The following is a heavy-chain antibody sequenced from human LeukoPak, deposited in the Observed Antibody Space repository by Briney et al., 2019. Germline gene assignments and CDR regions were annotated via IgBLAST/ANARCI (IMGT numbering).Heavy chain of an antibody. V-gene: IGHV3-30*14. J-gene: IGHJ4*02. Sequence: PGGSLRLSCAASGFTFSSYWMSWVRQAPGKGLEWVAVISYDGSNKYYADSVKGRFTISRDNSKNTLYLQMNSLRAEDTAVYYCARDSPNYYGSGSYLSLFDYWGQGTLVTVSS. CDR3: ARDSPNYYGSGSYLSLFDY. CDR1: GFTFSSYW. CDR2: ISYDGSNK. D-gene: IGHD3-10*01.